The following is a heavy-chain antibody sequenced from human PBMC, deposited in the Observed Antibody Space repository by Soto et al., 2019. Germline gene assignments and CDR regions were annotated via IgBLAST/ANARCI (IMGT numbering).Heavy chain of an antibody. J-gene: IGHJ5*02. CDR2: INTGNGAT. V-gene: IGHV1-3*04. Sequence: QAQLVQSGDEVKRPGASVKLACKASGYTFTTYGIHWVRQAPGQSLEWMGWINTGNGATRYSQKLEGRVTIARETSATTAYMELSSLRFENTCVYYCVRDHDSVDLWGQGTLVTVSS. CDR3: VRDHDSVDL. CDR1: GYTFTTYG. D-gene: IGHD2-21*02.